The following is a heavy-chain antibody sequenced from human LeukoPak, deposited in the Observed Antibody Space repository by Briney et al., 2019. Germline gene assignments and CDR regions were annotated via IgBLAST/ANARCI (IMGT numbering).Heavy chain of an antibody. J-gene: IGHJ4*02. CDR2: INWNGGST. CDR1: GFTFDDYG. CDR3: ARFRSRGSSMGYYFDY. Sequence: GGSLRLSCAASGFTFDDYGMSWVRQAPGKGLEWVSGINWNGGSTGYAGSVKGRFTISRDNAKNSLYLQMNSLRAEDTALYHCARFRSRGSSMGYYFDYWGQGTLVTVSS. D-gene: IGHD1-26*01. V-gene: IGHV3-20*01.